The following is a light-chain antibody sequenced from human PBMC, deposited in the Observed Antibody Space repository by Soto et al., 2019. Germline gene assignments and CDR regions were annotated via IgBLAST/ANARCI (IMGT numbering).Light chain of an antibody. CDR2: GAS. J-gene: IGKJ2*01. Sequence: EIVLTQSPGTLSLSPGERATLSCRASQSVASSYLAWYQLKPGQAPRILIYGASNRATGIPDRFSGSGSGADFTLTISRLEREEFAVYFCQQYGDSPPNTFDQGTKVEI. V-gene: IGKV3-20*01. CDR1: QSVASSY. CDR3: QQYGDSPPNT.